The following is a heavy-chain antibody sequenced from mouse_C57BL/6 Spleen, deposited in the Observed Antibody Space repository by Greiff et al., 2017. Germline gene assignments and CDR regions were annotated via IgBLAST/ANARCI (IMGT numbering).Heavy chain of an antibody. D-gene: IGHD2-4*01. CDR3: ARVSGYDDYEGGFDY. Sequence: EVQLQESGPGLVKPSQSLSLTCSVTGYSLTSGYYWNWIRQFPGNKLEWMCYISYDGSNNYNPSLKNRISITRDTSKNQFFLELNSVTSEDSATYYRARVSGYDDYEGGFDYWGQGTARTVSS. CDR2: ISYDGSN. CDR1: GYSLTSGYY. V-gene: IGHV3-6*01. J-gene: IGHJ2*01.